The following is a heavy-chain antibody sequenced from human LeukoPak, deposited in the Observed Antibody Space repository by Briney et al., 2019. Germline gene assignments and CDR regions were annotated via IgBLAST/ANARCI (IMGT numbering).Heavy chain of an antibody. CDR2: INPNSGST. D-gene: IGHD3-10*01. Sequence: ASVKVSCKASGYIFTGYYMHWVRQAPGQGLEWVGWINPNSGSTNYAQKFQGWVTMTRDTSISTAYMELSRLRSDDTAVYYCARDMRPHYYYGSGSYFDYWGQGTLVTVSS. J-gene: IGHJ4*02. CDR1: GYIFTGYY. V-gene: IGHV1-2*04. CDR3: ARDMRPHYYYGSGSYFDY.